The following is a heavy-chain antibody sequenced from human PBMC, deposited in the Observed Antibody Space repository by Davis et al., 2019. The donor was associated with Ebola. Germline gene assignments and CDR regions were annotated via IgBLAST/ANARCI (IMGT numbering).Heavy chain of an antibody. CDR2: ISAYTGDT. D-gene: IGHD2-15*01. J-gene: IGHJ5*02. CDR1: GYTFTSCG. V-gene: IGHV1-18*01. Sequence: ASVKVSCKASGYTFTSCGISWVRQAPGQGLEWMGWISAYTGDTNYAQKFQGRVTMTTDTSTSTAYMELRSLRSDDTAVYYCARDVVVVAATDWFDPWGQGTLVTGSS. CDR3: ARDVVVVAATDWFDP.